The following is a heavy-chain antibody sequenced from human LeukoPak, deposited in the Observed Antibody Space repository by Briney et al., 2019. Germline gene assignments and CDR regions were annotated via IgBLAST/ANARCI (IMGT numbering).Heavy chain of an antibody. D-gene: IGHD3-10*01. J-gene: IGHJ4*02. Sequence: SETLSLTCTVSGGSISSYYWSWIRQPPGKGLEWIGYIYYSGSTNYNPSLKRRVTISVDTSKNQFSLKLSSVTAADTAVYYCARQSRNYGSGSYSFDYWGQGTLVTVSS. CDR1: GGSISSYY. CDR2: IYYSGST. CDR3: ARQSRNYGSGSYSFDY. V-gene: IGHV4-59*08.